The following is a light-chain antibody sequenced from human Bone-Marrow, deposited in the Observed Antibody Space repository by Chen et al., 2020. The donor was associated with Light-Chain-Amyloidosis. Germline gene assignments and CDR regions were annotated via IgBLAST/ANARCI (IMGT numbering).Light chain of an antibody. CDR3: QSADSSGTYEVI. CDR2: RDT. V-gene: IGLV3-25*03. J-gene: IGLJ2*01. Sequence: SYELTQPPSVSVSPGQTARITCSGDDLPTKYAYWYQQKPGPAPVLVIHRDTERPSGISERFSGSSSGTIATVTISGVQAEDEADYHCQSADSSGTYEVIFGGGTKLTVL. CDR1: DLPTKY.